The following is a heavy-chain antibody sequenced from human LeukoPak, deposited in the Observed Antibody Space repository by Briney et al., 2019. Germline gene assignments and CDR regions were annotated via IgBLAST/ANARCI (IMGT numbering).Heavy chain of an antibody. V-gene: IGHV4-34*01. CDR1: GGAFSGYY. CDR3: ARGRGRHSSSWYYFDY. D-gene: IGHD6-13*01. CDR2: INHSGNT. J-gene: IGHJ4*02. Sequence: SETLSLTCAVYGGAFSGYYWIWIPQPPDRGRECIGEINHSGNTNYNPSLKSRVTISVDTSKNQFSMKLSSVTAEHTAVYYCARGRGRHSSSWYYFDYWGQGTLVTVSS.